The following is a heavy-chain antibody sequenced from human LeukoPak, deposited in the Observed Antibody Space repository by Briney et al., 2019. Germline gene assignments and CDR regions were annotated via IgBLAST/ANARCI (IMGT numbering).Heavy chain of an antibody. CDR1: GGSISSYY. V-gene: IGHV4-59*08. Sequence: SDTLSLTCTVSGGSISSYYWNWIRKPPGKGLEWLGHISYSGSTIYNPSLNSRVTISLDTSKNQFSLSLNAVTAADTAVYFCARRVLMSSAGVPDTWLDPWGQGTLVTVSS. D-gene: IGHD6-19*01. CDR2: ISYSGST. CDR3: ARRVLMSSAGVPDTWLDP. J-gene: IGHJ5*02.